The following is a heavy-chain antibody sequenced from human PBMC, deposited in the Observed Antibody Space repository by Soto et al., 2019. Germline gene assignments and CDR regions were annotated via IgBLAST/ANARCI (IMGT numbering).Heavy chain of an antibody. Sequence: QVQLQESGPGLVKPSQTLSLTCTVSGASISSGDYYWTWIRQPPGKGLEWIGSIYYRGSTYYNPSLKSRVTISVDTSNNQSSLKLSSVTAADTAGYYCASASYDSSTYYLDYWGQGTLVTVSS. CDR3: ASASYDSSTYYLDY. V-gene: IGHV4-30-4*01. J-gene: IGHJ4*02. CDR2: IYYRGST. CDR1: GASISSGDYY. D-gene: IGHD3-22*01.